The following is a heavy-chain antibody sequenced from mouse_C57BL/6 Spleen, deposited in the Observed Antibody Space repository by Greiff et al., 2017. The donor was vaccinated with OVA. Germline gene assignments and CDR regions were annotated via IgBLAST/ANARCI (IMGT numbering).Heavy chain of an antibody. Sequence: VKLVESGAELARPGASVKLSCKASGYTFTSYGISWVKQRTGQGLEWIGEIYPRSGNTYYNEKFKGKATLTADKSSSTAYMELRSLTSEDSAVYFCARRPSLYYGSSYYAMDYWGQGTSVTVSS. V-gene: IGHV1-81*01. CDR3: ARRPSLYYGSSYYAMDY. CDR2: IYPRSGNT. D-gene: IGHD1-1*01. CDR1: GYTFTSYG. J-gene: IGHJ4*01.